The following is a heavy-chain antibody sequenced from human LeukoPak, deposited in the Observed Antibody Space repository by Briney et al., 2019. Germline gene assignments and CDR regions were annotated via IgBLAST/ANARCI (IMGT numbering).Heavy chain of an antibody. V-gene: IGHV1-2*02. Sequence: ASVKVSCMAFGYTFSRYRINWVRQAPGQGLEWMGWMNPNSGGTNYAHQFLGRVTMTRDTSIRTAYMELSRLRSDDTAVYYCAKAAAGRQHSYCDYYYMDVGGKETTDTLSS. CDR1: GYTFSRYR. D-gene: IGHD6-13*01. J-gene: IGHJ6*03. CDR2: MNPNSGGT. CDR3: AKAAAGRQHSYCDYYYMDV.